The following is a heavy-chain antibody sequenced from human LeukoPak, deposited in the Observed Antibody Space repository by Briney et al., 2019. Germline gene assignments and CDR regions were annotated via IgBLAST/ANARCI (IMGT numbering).Heavy chain of an antibody. V-gene: IGHV4-39*01. J-gene: IGHJ4*02. Sequence: PSETLSLTCTVSGDSLRNSGSYWVWNRQPSGKGLEWIGSIYYDGKTYYNPSLKSRVTISADTSKSQFSLKMSSVTAADTAVYWCVRRQHYGDPHWGQGTLVTVST. CDR1: GDSLRNSGSY. CDR3: VRRQHYGDPH. D-gene: IGHD4-17*01. CDR2: IYYDGKT.